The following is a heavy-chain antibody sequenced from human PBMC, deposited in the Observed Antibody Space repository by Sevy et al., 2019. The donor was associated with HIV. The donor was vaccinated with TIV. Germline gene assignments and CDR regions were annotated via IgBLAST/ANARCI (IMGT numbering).Heavy chain of an antibody. CDR2: IKSKTDGGTT. CDR3: TTDVWGDCSSNSCSKLDAFDI. J-gene: IGHJ3*02. Sequence: GGSLRLSCAASGFTFSNAWMSWVRQAPGKGLEWVGRIKSKTDGGTTDYAAPVKGRFTISRDDSKNTLYLQMNSLKSEDTAVYYCTTDVWGDCSSNSCSKLDAFDIWGQGTMVTVSS. D-gene: IGHD2-2*01. CDR1: GFTFSNAW. V-gene: IGHV3-15*01.